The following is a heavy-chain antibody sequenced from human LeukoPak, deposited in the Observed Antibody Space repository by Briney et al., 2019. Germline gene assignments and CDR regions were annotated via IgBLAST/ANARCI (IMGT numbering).Heavy chain of an antibody. CDR2: INHSGST. CDR1: GGSFSGYY. J-gene: IGHJ4*02. D-gene: IGHD6-25*01. V-gene: IGHV4-34*01. Sequence: SETLSLTCAVYGGSFSGYYWSWIRQPPGKGLEWIGEINHSGSTNYNPSLKSRVTISVDTSKNQFSLKLSSVTAADTAVYYCARISKRLPDYWGQGTLVTVPS. CDR3: ARISKRLPDY.